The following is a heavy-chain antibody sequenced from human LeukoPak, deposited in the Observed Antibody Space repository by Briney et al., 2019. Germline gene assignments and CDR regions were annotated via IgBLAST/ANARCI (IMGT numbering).Heavy chain of an antibody. Sequence: SETLSLTCSVFDGSISNYYWSWIRQTPGKGLEWIGYAYYSGSTTYNPSLESRVTISVDTSKNQFSLKLTAVTAADTAVYYCARNSAVATSRSWFDPWGQGTLVTVSS. CDR2: AYYSGST. CDR1: DGSISNYY. CDR3: ARNSAVATSRSWFDP. D-gene: IGHD6-19*01. J-gene: IGHJ5*02. V-gene: IGHV4-59*08.